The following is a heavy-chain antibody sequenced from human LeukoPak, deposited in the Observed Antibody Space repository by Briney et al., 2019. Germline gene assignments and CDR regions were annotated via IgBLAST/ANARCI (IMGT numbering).Heavy chain of an antibody. V-gene: IGHV1-24*01. D-gene: IGHD2-2*01. CDR1: GYTLTELS. J-gene: IGHJ6*03. CDR2: FDPEDGET. Sequence: ASVKVSCKVSGYTLTELSMHWVRQAPGKGLEWMGGFDPEDGETIYAQKFQGRVTMTEDTSTDTAYMELSSLRSEDTAVYYCAREAFACSSTSCYYYYYMGVWGKGTTVTVSS. CDR3: AREAFACSSTSCYYYYYMGV.